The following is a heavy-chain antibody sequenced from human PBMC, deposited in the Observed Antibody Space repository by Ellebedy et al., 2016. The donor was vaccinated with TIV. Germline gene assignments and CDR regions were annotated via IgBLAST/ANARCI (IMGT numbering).Heavy chain of an antibody. CDR1: GFSFSTFW. CDR2: ISNDGSIT. J-gene: IGHJ4*02. D-gene: IGHD5-24*01. V-gene: IGHV3-74*01. Sequence: GESLKISCAASGFSFSTFWLHWVRQAPGKGLVWVSRISNDGSITNYADSVKGRFTISRDNAKNTLYLHMNSLSAEDTAVYYCVRQGKWMAPGWGQGTLVTVSS. CDR3: VRQGKWMAPG.